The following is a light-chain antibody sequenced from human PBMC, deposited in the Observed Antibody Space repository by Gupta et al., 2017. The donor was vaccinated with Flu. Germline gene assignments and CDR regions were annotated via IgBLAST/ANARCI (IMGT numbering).Light chain of an antibody. Sequence: EVVMTQSPLSLAVTLGQSASISCRSSQGLVYSDGNTYLHWFQQRPGQSPRRLIYLVTKRDSGVPDRFSGSGSGTDFTLRISRVEAEDVGVYFCMQGAHWPWAFGQGTKLEIK. CDR2: LVT. J-gene: IGKJ1*01. V-gene: IGKV2-30*01. CDR1: QGLVYSDGNTY. CDR3: MQGAHWPWA.